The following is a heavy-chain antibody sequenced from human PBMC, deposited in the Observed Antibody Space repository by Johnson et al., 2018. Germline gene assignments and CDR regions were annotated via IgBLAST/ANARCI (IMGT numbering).Heavy chain of an antibody. J-gene: IGHJ3*01. V-gene: IGHV3-74*01. D-gene: IGHD1-1*01. Sequence: VQLQESGGGLVQPGGSLRLSCVASGFPFSDHWAFWVRQFPGKGLEWVSRIRGDGSTTNYADSVRGRFTISRDNAKNKVYLQMSSLILDDTAMYYCTRDWRNGACDLWGQGTMVTVSS. CDR1: GFPFSDHW. CDR3: TRDWRNGACDL. CDR2: IRGDGSTT.